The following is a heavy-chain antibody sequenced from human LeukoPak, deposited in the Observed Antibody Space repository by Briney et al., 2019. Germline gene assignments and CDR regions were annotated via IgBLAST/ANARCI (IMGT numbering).Heavy chain of an antibody. D-gene: IGHD3-22*01. CDR1: GYTFTSYY. V-gene: IGHV1-46*01. J-gene: IGHJ4*02. Sequence: GASVKVSCKASGYTFTSYYMHWVRQAPGQGLEWMGIINPSGGSTSYAQKFQGRVTMTRDTSTSTVYMELSSLRSEDTAVYYCARDSDYYYDSSGGPLDYWGQGTLVTVSS. CDR3: ARDSDYYYDSSGGPLDY. CDR2: INPSGGST.